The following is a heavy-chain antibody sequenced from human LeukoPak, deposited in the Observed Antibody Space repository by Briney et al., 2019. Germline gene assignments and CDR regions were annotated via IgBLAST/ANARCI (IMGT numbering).Heavy chain of an antibody. CDR2: ISPYNGNT. CDR1: GYTFTNRG. J-gene: IGHJ5*02. V-gene: IGHV1-18*01. D-gene: IGHD2-2*01. CDR3: ARYQRYNWFDP. Sequence: ASVNVSCKTSGYTFTNRGISWVRQAPGQGLEWMGWISPYNGNTKYAQRLQDRVTLTTDTSTSTAYMELKSLRSDDTAVYYCARYQRYNWFDPWGQGTLVTVSS.